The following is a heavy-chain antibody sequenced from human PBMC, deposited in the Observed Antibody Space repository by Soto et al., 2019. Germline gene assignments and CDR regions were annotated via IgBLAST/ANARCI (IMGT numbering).Heavy chain of an antibody. CDR3: APSWARRITMVRGVTQAFDI. D-gene: IGHD3-10*01. CDR1: GGSISSSNW. V-gene: IGHV4-4*02. J-gene: IGHJ3*02. CDR2: IYHSGST. Sequence: ASETLSLTCAVSGGSISSSNWWSWVRQPPGKGLEWIGEIYHSGSTNYNPSLKSRVTISVDKSKNQFSLKLSSVTAADTAVYYCAPSWARRITMVRGVTQAFDIWGQGTMVTVSS.